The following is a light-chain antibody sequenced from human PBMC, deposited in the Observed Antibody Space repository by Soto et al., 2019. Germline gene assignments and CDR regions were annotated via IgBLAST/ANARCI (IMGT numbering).Light chain of an antibody. J-gene: IGKJ5*01. CDR3: QHSYSTPIT. Sequence: DIQMSQSPSSLSASVGYSATMTRRASQTISNYLNWYQQIPGKAPKSLVYAASNLQSGVPSRFSGSGSGTDFPLNISSLQPEDFATYYCQHSYSTPITFGLGTRLEIK. CDR2: AAS. V-gene: IGKV1-39*01. CDR1: QTISNY.